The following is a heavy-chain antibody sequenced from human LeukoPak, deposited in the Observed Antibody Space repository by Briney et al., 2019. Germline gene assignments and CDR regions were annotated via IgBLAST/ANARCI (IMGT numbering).Heavy chain of an antibody. D-gene: IGHD5-18*01. CDR2: ISGSGGST. CDR3: ARGVYSYGCNY. J-gene: IGHJ4*02. V-gene: IGHV3-23*01. CDR1: GFTFSSYA. Sequence: GGSLRLSCAASGFTFSSYAMSWVRQAPGKGLEWVSAISGSGGSTYYADSVKGRFTISRDNAKNTLYLQMNSLRAEDTAVYYCARGVYSYGCNYWGQGTLVTVSS.